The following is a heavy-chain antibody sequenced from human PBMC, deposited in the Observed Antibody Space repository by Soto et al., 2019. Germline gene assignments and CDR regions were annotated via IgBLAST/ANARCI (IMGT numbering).Heavy chain of an antibody. Sequence: SVKGSCKASGFTFTSSAVQWVRQARGQGLEWIGWIGVGSGNTNYAQKLQERVAMTRDTSTSTAYMELRSLRSDDTAVYYCARDSPPVDYWGQGTLVTVSS. CDR2: IGVGSGNT. CDR1: GFTFTSSA. J-gene: IGHJ4*02. CDR3: ARDSPPVDY. V-gene: IGHV1-58*01.